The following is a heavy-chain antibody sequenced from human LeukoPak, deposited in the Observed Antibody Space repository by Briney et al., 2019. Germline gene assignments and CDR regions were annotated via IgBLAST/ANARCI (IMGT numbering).Heavy chain of an antibody. D-gene: IGHD3-10*01. Sequence: GASVTVFCKASGGTFSSYAISWVRQAPGQGLEWMGRIIPILGIANYAQKFQGRVTITADKSTSTAYMELSSLRSEDTAVYYCARGELLWFGELAFNYFDYWGQGTLVTVSS. CDR2: IIPILGIA. V-gene: IGHV1-69*04. CDR3: ARGELLWFGELAFNYFDY. CDR1: GGTFSSYA. J-gene: IGHJ4*02.